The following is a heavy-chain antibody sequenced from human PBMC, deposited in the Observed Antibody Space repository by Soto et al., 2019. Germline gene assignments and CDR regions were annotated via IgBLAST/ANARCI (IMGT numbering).Heavy chain of an antibody. V-gene: IGHV4-34*01. CDR2: INHSGSP. J-gene: IGHJ4*02. Sequence: SETLSLTCAVYGGSFSGYYWSWIRQPPGKGLEWIGEINHSGSPNYNPSLKSRVTISVDTSKNQFSLKLSSVTAADTAVYYCARGEWSGRYDYWGQGTLGTVAS. CDR3: ARGEWSGRYDY. D-gene: IGHD3-3*01. CDR1: GGSFSGYY.